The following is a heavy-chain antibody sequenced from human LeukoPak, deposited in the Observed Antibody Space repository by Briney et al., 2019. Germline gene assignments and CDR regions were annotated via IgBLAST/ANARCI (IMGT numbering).Heavy chain of an antibody. CDR1: GFTFTDYW. V-gene: IGHV3-74*01. CDR2: ISTDGGRT. J-gene: IGHJ3*01. D-gene: IGHD2-15*01. Sequence: GGSLRLSCAASGFTFTDYWMHWVRQRPGEGLVWVSHISTDGGRTNYADSVKGRFTTSRDNTKNTVYLQMSSLRAEDTAVYYCSPGFAFDVWGQGTRVTVSS. CDR3: SPGFAFDV.